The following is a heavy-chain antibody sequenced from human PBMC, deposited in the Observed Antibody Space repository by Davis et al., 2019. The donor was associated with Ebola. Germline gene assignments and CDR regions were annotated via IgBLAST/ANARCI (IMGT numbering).Heavy chain of an antibody. V-gene: IGHV3-74*01. Sequence: PGGSLRLSCAASGFSFSSYWMHWVRQAPGKGLVWVSRSNSDGSSTSYADSVKGRFTISRDNAKNTLYLQMNSVRAEDTAVYYCARGKFWSGDYGMDVWGQGTTVTVSS. CDR3: ARGKFWSGDYGMDV. D-gene: IGHD3-3*01. CDR2: SNSDGSST. CDR1: GFSFSSYW. J-gene: IGHJ6*02.